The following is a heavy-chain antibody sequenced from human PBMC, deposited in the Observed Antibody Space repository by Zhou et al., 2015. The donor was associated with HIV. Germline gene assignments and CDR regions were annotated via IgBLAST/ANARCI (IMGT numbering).Heavy chain of an antibody. V-gene: IGHV1-46*01. D-gene: IGHD3-22*01. Sequence: QVQLVQSGAEVKKPGASVKVSCKASGYTFTSYYMHWVRQAPGQGLEWMGIINPSGGSTSYAQKFQGRVTMTRDTSTSTVYMELSSLRSEDTAVYYCATEDWRAYDSSGYCLGYWGQGTLVTVSS. J-gene: IGHJ4*02. CDR2: INPSGGST. CDR3: ATEDWRAYDSSGYCLGY. CDR1: GYTFTSYY.